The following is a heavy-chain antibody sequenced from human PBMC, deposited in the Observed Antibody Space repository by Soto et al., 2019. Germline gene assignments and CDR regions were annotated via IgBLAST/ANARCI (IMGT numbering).Heavy chain of an antibody. CDR2: IYPGDSDT. D-gene: IGHD6-13*01. V-gene: IGHV5-51*01. CDR1: GYSFTNYW. CDR3: ARRGSSIWYHGLRWFLP. J-gene: IGHJ5*02. Sequence: GESLKISCKGSGYSFTNYWIGWVRQMPGKGLEWMGIIYPGDSDTRYSPSFQGQVTISADKSISTAYLQWSSLKASDTAMYYCARRGSSIWYHGLRWFLPSGQGTLVTVSS.